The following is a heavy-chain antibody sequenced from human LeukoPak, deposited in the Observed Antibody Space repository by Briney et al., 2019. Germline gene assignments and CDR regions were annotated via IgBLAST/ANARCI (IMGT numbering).Heavy chain of an antibody. CDR3: ARDQSGSYYIHSSFY. V-gene: IGHV1-2*02. CDR2: INPNSGGT. J-gene: IGHJ4*02. D-gene: IGHD1-26*01. Sequence: GASVKVSCKASGYTFTDYYMHWVRQAPGQGLEWMGWINPNSGGTNYAQKFQGRVTMTRDTSISTAYMELSRLRSDDTAVYYCARDQSGSYYIHSSFYWGQGTLVTVSS. CDR1: GYTFTDYY.